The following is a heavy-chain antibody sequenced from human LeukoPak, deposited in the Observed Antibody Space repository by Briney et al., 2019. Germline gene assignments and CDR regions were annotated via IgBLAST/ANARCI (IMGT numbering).Heavy chain of an antibody. V-gene: IGHV3-20*04. D-gene: IGHD5-18*01. Sequence: GGSLRLSCAASGFTFDDHGMSWVRQAPGKGLEWVSGINWNGGTTGYADSVKGRFTISRDNAKNSLYPQMNSLRAEDTALYYCARDLSGIAGYTYGRGIDYWGQGTLVTVSS. CDR3: ARDLSGIAGYTYGRGIDY. CDR2: INWNGGTT. CDR1: GFTFDDHG. J-gene: IGHJ4*02.